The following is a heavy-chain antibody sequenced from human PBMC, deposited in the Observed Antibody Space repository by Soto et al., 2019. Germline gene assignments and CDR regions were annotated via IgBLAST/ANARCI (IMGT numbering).Heavy chain of an antibody. D-gene: IGHD2-21*02. Sequence: GGSLRLSCAASGFTFSSYAMSWVRQAPGKGLEWVSAISGSGGSTYYADSVKGRFTISRDNSKNTLYLQMNSLRAEDTAVYYCAKVGYCGGDCYLGWFDPWGQGTLVTVS. CDR2: ISGSGGST. J-gene: IGHJ5*02. CDR1: GFTFSSYA. CDR3: AKVGYCGGDCYLGWFDP. V-gene: IGHV3-23*01.